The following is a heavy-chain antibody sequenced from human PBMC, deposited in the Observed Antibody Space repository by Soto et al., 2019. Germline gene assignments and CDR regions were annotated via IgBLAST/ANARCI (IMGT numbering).Heavy chain of an antibody. CDR2: IKQDSSEI. Sequence: GGSLRLSCAASGFTFTRYWMTWVRQAPGKGLEWVANIKQDSSEIYYGESVRGRFTLSRDNDKRSVSLQMNSLSAEDTAVYYCARDVSTGWYHGLDVWGQGTTVTVSS. J-gene: IGHJ6*02. CDR3: ARDVSTGWYHGLDV. V-gene: IGHV3-7*05. CDR1: GFTFTRYW. D-gene: IGHD6-19*01.